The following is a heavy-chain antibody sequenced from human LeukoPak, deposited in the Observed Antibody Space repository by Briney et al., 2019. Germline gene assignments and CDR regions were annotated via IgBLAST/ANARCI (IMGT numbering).Heavy chain of an antibody. J-gene: IGHJ4*02. CDR3: AKDYYDSSGYYYPWYFDY. CDR1: GFTFSIYA. Sequence: GGSLRLSCAASGFTFSIYAMNWVRQAPGKGLEWVSAISGSGDSTYYADSVKGRFTISRDNSQNTLYLQMNSLRVEDTAVYYCAKDYYDSSGYYYPWYFDYWGQGTLVTVSS. V-gene: IGHV3-23*01. D-gene: IGHD3-22*01. CDR2: ISGSGDST.